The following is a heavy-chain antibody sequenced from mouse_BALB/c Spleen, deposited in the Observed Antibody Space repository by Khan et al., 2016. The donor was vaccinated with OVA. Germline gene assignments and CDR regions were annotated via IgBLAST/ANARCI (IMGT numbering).Heavy chain of an antibody. CDR3: ARTARIKY. Sequence: EVQLQESGPGLVKPSQSLSLTCTVTGYSITRGYGWNWIRQFPGNKLEWMGYISYSGSTNYNPSLKSRLSITRDTSKNQFFLQLNSVTTEDTATYYCARTARIKYWGQGTTLTVSS. CDR2: ISYSGST. CDR1: GYSITRGYG. D-gene: IGHD1-2*01. J-gene: IGHJ2*01. V-gene: IGHV3-2*02.